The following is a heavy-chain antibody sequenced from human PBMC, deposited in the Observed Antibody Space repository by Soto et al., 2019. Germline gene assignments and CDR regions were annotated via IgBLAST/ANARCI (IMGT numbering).Heavy chain of an antibody. CDR1: GGSFSGYY. Sequence: QVQLQQWGAGLLKPSETLSLTCAVYGGSFSGYYWSWIRQPPGKGLEWIGEINHSGRTNYNPSLKSRVTISVDTSKNQFSLKLSSGTAADTAVYYCAGEYRKGERGTCDYWGQGTLVTVSS. CDR2: INHSGRT. CDR3: AGEYRKGERGTCDY. V-gene: IGHV4-34*01. D-gene: IGHD3-16*01. J-gene: IGHJ4*02.